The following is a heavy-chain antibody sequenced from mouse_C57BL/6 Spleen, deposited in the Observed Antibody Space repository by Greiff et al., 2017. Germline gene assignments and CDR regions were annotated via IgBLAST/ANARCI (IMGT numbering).Heavy chain of an antibody. CDR2: IDPETGGT. D-gene: IGHD2-4*01. CDR1: GYTFTDYE. J-gene: IGHJ4*01. Sequence: QVQLQQSGAELVRPGASVTLSCKASGYTFTDYEMHWVKQTPVHGLEWIGAIDPETGGTAYNQKFKGKAILTADKSSSTAYMELRSLTSEDSAVYYCTIDEGYDYLYYAMGYWGQGTSVTVSS. CDR3: TIDEGYDYLYYAMGY. V-gene: IGHV1-15*01.